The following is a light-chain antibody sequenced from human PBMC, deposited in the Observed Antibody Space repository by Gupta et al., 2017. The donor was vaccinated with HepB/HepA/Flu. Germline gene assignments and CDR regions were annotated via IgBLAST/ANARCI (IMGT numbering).Light chain of an antibody. Sequence: SYELTQPPSVSVPPGQTASITCSGDKLGDKYACWYQQKPGQSPVLVIYQDSKRPAGIPGRFSGSNSGNTATLTISGTQAMDEADYYCQAWDSSTAVVFGGGTKLTVL. V-gene: IGLV3-1*01. J-gene: IGLJ2*01. CDR3: QAWDSSTAVV. CDR1: KLGDKY. CDR2: QDS.